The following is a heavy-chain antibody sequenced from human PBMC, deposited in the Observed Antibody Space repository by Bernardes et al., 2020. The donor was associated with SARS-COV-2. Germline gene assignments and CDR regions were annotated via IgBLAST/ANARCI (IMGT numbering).Heavy chain of an antibody. CDR2: IYYSGST. J-gene: IGHJ4*02. D-gene: IGHD3-16*01. Sequence: SETLSLTCTVSGGSISSSSYYWGWIRQPPGKGLEWIGSIYYSGSTYYNPSLKSRVTISVDTSKNQFSLKLSSVTAADTAVYYCARHILELGVFRRCDFDYWGQGTLVTVSS. CDR3: ARHILELGVFRRCDFDY. V-gene: IGHV4-39*01. CDR1: GGSISSSSYY.